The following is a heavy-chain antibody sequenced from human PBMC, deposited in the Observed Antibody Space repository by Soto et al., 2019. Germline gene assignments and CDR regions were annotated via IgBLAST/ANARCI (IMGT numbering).Heavy chain of an antibody. J-gene: IGHJ6*02. CDR2: ISAAGDP. Sequence: EVQLVESGGGLVQPGGSLRLSCEASGFTFRNYDMHWVRQGTGKGLEWVSGISAAGDPDYADSVEGRFTISRENAQNSFFLQINSLRVGDKAVYYCARTDRDFYGLDVWGQGTTVIVSS. CDR1: GFTFRNYD. V-gene: IGHV3-13*05. CDR3: ARTDRDFYGLDV.